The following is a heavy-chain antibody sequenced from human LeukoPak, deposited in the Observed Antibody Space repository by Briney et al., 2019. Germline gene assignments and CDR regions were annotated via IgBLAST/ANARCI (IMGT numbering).Heavy chain of an antibody. Sequence: SQTLSLTCAISGDSVSSNSAAWNWIRQSPSRGLEWLGRTYYRSKWYNDYAVSVKSRITINPDTSKNQFSLQLNSVTPEDTAVYYCARDLWGQLAYCGSDCYSPYYYYGMDVWGQGTTVTVSS. J-gene: IGHJ6*02. CDR3: ARDLWGQLAYCGSDCYSPYYYYGMDV. CDR2: TYYRSKWYN. CDR1: GDSVSSNSAA. D-gene: IGHD2-21*02. V-gene: IGHV6-1*01.